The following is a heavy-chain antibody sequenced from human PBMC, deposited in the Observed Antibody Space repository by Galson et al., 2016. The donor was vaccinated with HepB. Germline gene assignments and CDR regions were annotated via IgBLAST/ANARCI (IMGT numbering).Heavy chain of an antibody. D-gene: IGHD5-18*01. CDR2: IYYSGTT. CDR3: ARNTDYNYFDP. CDR1: GASISSGRYY. Sequence: LSLTCTVSGASISSGRYYWSWIRQRPGRGLEWIGYIYYSGTTYYNPSLESRITITVDTSRNQLSLKLTSVTAADTAVYFCARNTDYNYFDPWGQGTQVTVSS. V-gene: IGHV4-31*03. J-gene: IGHJ5*02.